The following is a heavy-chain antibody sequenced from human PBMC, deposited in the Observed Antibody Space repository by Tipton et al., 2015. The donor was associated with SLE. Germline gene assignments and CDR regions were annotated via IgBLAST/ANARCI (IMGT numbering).Heavy chain of an antibody. CDR1: DGSLSNYY. V-gene: IGHV4-34*01. Sequence: TLSLTCAVHDGSLSNYYWSWFRRPPGRGLEWIGEITRRGKTNYNPSLKSRVTISVDTSKNKFSLNLRSVTAADTAVYYCARGGTGDGRNPFDPWGQGTLVTVSS. CDR3: ARGGTGDGRNPFDP. D-gene: IGHD4-23*01. J-gene: IGHJ5*02. CDR2: ITRRGKT.